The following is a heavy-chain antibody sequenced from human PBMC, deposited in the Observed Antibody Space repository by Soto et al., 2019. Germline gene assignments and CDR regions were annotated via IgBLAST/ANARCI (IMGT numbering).Heavy chain of an antibody. CDR3: ARGSTTNWYFDL. CDR1: GGTFSNYA. Sequence: QVQLVQSGAEVKKPGSSVKVSCRASGGTFSNYAISWVRQAPGQGLEWMGGIIPLFGTANYVQKFQGRVTITADKSTATAYMELNSVRSEDTAVYYCARGSTTNWYFDLWGRGTLVTVSS. CDR2: IIPLFGTA. J-gene: IGHJ2*01. D-gene: IGHD1-1*01. V-gene: IGHV1-69*06.